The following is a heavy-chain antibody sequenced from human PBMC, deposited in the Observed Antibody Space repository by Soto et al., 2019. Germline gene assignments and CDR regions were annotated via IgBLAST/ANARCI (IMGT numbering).Heavy chain of an antibody. V-gene: IGHV1-69*02. CDR1: RDTFSSYI. CDR3: ARAGTTYDFLAPFSYYYMDV. D-gene: IGHD3-3*01. Sequence: QVQLVQSGAEVKKPGSSVKVSCKASRDTFSSYIINWVRQAPGQGPEWMARIIPISGISNYAQKFQGRVTLTADKSTTTAYVELSSLRSEDTAVYYCARAGTTYDFLAPFSYYYMDVWGKGASVTVSS. J-gene: IGHJ6*03. CDR2: IIPISGIS.